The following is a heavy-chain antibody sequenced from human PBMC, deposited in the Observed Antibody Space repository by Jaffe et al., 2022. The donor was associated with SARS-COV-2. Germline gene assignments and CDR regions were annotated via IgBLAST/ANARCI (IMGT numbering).Heavy chain of an antibody. D-gene: IGHD2-21*02. CDR1: GFTFSNAW. J-gene: IGHJ4*02. Sequence: EVQLVESGGGLVKPGGSLRLSCAASGFTFSNAWMSWVRQAPGKGLEWVGRIKSKTDGGTTDYAAPVKGRFTISRDDSKNTLYLQMNSLKTEDTAVYYCTTDIVVVTYPYFDYWGQGTLVTVSS. CDR2: IKSKTDGGTT. CDR3: TTDIVVVTYPYFDY. V-gene: IGHV3-15*01.